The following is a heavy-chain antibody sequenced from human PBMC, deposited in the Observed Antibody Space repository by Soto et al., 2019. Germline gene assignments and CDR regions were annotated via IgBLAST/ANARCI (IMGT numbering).Heavy chain of an antibody. D-gene: IGHD4-17*01. CDR1: GGSISSGGYY. Sequence: SETLSLSCTVSGGSISSGGYYWSWIRQHPGKGLEWIGYIYYSGSTYYNPSLKSRVTISVDTSNNQFSLKLSSVTAADTAVEYCARTGDYGGNYFDYWGQGTLVTVSS. J-gene: IGHJ4*02. CDR3: ARTGDYGGNYFDY. CDR2: IYYSGST. V-gene: IGHV4-31*03.